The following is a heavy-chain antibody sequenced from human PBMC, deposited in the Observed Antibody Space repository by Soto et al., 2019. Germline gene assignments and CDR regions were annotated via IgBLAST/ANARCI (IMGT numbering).Heavy chain of an antibody. Sequence: EVQLLESGGGLVQPGESLRLSCAASEFTFRNYAMTWVRQAPGKGLEWVSAIGGGGTTWYADSVKGRFTISRDNSKNTMYLQTNSLRAEDTAVYYCAKGCASGRPYCFDYWGQGTLVTVSS. D-gene: IGHD6-6*01. CDR2: IGGGGTT. CDR1: EFTFRNYA. V-gene: IGHV3-23*01. J-gene: IGHJ4*02. CDR3: AKGCASGRPYCFDY.